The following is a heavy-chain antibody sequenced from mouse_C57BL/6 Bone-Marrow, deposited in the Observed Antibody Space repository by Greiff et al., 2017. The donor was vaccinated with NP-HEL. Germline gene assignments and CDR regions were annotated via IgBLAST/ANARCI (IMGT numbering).Heavy chain of an antibody. CDR3: ARLYYYGSSYSY. J-gene: IGHJ2*01. CDR2: IYPRSGNT. Sequence: QVQLQQSGAELARPGASVKLSCKASGYTFTSYGISWVKQRTGQGLEWIGEIYPRSGNTYYNEKFKGKATLTADKSSSTAYMELRSLTSEDSAVYFCARLYYYGSSYSYWGQGTTLTVSS. V-gene: IGHV1-81*01. CDR1: GYTFTSYG. D-gene: IGHD1-1*01.